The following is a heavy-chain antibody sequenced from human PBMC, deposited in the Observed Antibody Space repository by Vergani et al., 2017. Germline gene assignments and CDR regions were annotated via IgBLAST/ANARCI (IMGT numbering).Heavy chain of an antibody. J-gene: IGHJ6*02. CDR2: IYSTGST. Sequence: QVQLEESGPGLVKPSETLSLTCTVSGGSFNTYYWSWIRQSPGKGLEWIGYIYSTGSTNYNPSLNSRVTMPVDTSKNQFSLKLRYVTAADTAVYFCARVMYRDEASTGYRLEGMDIWGQGTTVTISS. CDR3: ARVMYRDEASTGYRLEGMDI. V-gene: IGHV4-59*13. D-gene: IGHD3-9*01. CDR1: GGSFNTYY.